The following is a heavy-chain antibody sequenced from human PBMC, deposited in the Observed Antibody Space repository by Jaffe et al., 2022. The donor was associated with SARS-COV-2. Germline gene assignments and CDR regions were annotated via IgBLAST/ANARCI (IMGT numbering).Heavy chain of an antibody. Sequence: QVQLVESGGGLVKPGGSLRLSCAASGFTFSDYYMSWIRQAPGKGLEWVSYISSSGSTIYYADSVKGRFTISRDNAKNSLYLQMNSLRAEDTAVYYCARDGPPKPDYGDYDDHPPHAFDIWGQGTMVTVSS. CDR3: ARDGPPKPDYGDYDDHPPHAFDI. V-gene: IGHV3-11*01. CDR1: GFTFSDYY. CDR2: ISSSGSTI. D-gene: IGHD4-17*01. J-gene: IGHJ3*02.